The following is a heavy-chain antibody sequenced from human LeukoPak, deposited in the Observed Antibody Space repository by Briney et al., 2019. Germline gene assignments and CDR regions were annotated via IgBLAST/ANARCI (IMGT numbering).Heavy chain of an antibody. CDR1: GFTFSSYS. D-gene: IGHD6-6*01. Sequence: GGSLRLSCAASGFTFSSYSMNWVRQAPGKGLEWVSSINSSSGYIYYADSVKGRFTISRDNSKNSLYLQMNSLRAEDTALYYCAKDISPPRSSSPHGGVDYWGQGTLVTVSS. CDR2: INSSSGYI. V-gene: IGHV3-21*04. J-gene: IGHJ4*02. CDR3: AKDISPPRSSSPHGGVDY.